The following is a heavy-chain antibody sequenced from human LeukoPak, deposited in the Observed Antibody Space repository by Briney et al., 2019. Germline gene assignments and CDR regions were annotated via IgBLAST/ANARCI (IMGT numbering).Heavy chain of an antibody. V-gene: IGHV3-74*01. CDR2: INVDGSYT. CDR1: GFTFSDYW. Sequence: PGGSLRLSCAASGFTFSDYWMHWVRQAPGKGLVWVSRINVDGSYTTYADSVKGRFTISRDNAKNTLYLQMNSLRAEDTAVYYCARSIKLEFYYGSGTDYYGMDVWGQGTTVTVFS. D-gene: IGHD3-10*01. CDR3: ARSIKLEFYYGSGTDYYGMDV. J-gene: IGHJ6*02.